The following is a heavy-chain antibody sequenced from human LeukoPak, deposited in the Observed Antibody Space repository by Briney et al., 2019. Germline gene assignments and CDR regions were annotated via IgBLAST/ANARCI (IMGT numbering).Heavy chain of an antibody. Sequence: GGSLRLSCADSGFLFSNSWMAWVRQAPGRGLEWLANINQDGSAKTCVDSVKGRFTISRDNAKNSLYLQMNSLRAEDTAMYYCAEGKGGEAFDVWGQGTMVTVSS. J-gene: IGHJ3*01. CDR2: INQDGSAK. V-gene: IGHV3-7*05. CDR1: GFLFSNSW. CDR3: AEGKGGEAFDV. D-gene: IGHD3-16*01.